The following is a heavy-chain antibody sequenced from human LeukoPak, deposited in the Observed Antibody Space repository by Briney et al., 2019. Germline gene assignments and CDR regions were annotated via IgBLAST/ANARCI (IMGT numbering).Heavy chain of an antibody. CDR3: ARLIAAAGTWFDP. CDR2: IYYSGST. D-gene: IGHD6-13*01. CDR1: GGSISSYY. Sequence: SETLSLTCTVSGGSISSYYWSWIRQPAGKGLEWIGYIYYSGSTNYNPSLKSRVTISVDTSKNQFSLKLSSVTAADTAVYYCARLIAAAGTWFDPWGQGTLVTVSS. J-gene: IGHJ5*02. V-gene: IGHV4-59*01.